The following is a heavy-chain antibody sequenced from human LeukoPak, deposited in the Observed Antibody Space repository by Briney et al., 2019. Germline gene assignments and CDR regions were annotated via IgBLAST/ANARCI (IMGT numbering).Heavy chain of an antibody. J-gene: IGHJ4*02. V-gene: IGHV3-7*01. Sequence: PGGSLRLSCATSGFTFSTYWTSWVRQAPGKGLEWVANIKQDGSETYYADSVKGRFTIFRDNAKNSLYLQMDSLRVEDTAVYYCANGDGFDYWGQGTLVIVSS. CDR3: ANGDGFDY. CDR2: IKQDGSET. CDR1: GFTFSTYW. D-gene: IGHD5-24*01.